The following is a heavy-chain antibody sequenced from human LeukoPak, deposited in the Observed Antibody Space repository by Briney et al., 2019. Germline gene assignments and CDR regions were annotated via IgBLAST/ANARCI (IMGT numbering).Heavy chain of an antibody. Sequence: ASVKVSCKSSGYTCTSYGSSWVRQSPGQGLGWMGWIIAYNGNTNYAQKLQGRVTMTTDTSTSTAYMELRSLRSDDTAVYYCARRSHDYDFWSGYYYYFDYWGQGTLVTVSS. D-gene: IGHD3-3*01. V-gene: IGHV1-18*01. CDR3: ARRSHDYDFWSGYYYYFDY. CDR2: IIAYNGNT. CDR1: GYTCTSYG. J-gene: IGHJ4*02.